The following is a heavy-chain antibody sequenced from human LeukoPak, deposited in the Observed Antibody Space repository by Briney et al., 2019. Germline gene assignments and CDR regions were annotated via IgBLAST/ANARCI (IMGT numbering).Heavy chain of an antibody. D-gene: IGHD2-21*02. V-gene: IGHV4-59*08. J-gene: IGHJ3*02. CDR2: IYYSGST. CDR1: GGSISSYY. Sequence: PSETLSFTCTVSGGSISSYYWSWIRQPPGKGLEWIGYIYYSGSTNYNPSLKSRVTISVDTSKNQFSLKLSSVTAADTAVYYCARQGDGYAFDIWGQGTMVTVSS. CDR3: ARQGDGYAFDI.